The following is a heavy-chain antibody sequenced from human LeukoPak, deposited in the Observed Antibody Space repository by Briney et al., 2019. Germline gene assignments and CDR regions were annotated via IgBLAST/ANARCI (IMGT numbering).Heavy chain of an antibody. D-gene: IGHD1-26*01. CDR2: IIPIFGTA. CDR1: GGTFSSYA. Sequence: SVKVSCKAPGGTFSSYAISWVRQAPGQGLGWMGGIIPIFGTANYAQKFQGRVTITADESTSTAYMELSSLRSEDTAVYYCARGDRIGRHRVTGGAFDYWGQGTLVTVSS. J-gene: IGHJ4*02. V-gene: IGHV1-69*13. CDR3: ARGDRIGRHRVTGGAFDY.